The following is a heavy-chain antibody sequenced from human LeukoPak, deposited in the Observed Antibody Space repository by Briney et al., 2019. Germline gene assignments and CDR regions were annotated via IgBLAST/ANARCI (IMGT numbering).Heavy chain of an antibody. CDR3: ARGHRGRAGDYMDV. CDR1: GYTFTSYD. CDR2: MNPNSGNT. Sequence: GESLKISCKASGYTFTSYDINWVRQATGQGLEWMGWMNPNSGNTGYAQKFQGRVTITRNTSISTAYMELSSLRSEDTAVYYCARGHRGRAGDYMDVWGKGTTVTVSS. J-gene: IGHJ6*03. D-gene: IGHD3-10*01. V-gene: IGHV1-8*03.